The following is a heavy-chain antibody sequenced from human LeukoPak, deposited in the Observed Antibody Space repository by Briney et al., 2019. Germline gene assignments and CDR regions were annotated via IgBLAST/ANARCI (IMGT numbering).Heavy chain of an antibody. CDR1: GFTVSSNY. J-gene: IGHJ4*02. D-gene: IGHD2-2*01. V-gene: IGHV3-66*01. CDR2: IYSGGST. Sequence: GSLRLSCAASGFTVSSNYMSWVRQAPGKGLEWVSVIYSGGSTYYADSVKGRFTISRDNSKNTLYLQMNSLRAEDTAVYYCARDTKGYCSSTSCPYFDYWGQGTLVTVSS. CDR3: ARDTKGYCSSTSCPYFDY.